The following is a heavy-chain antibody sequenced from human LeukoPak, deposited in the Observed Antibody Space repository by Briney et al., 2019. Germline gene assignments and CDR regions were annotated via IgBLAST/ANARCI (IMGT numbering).Heavy chain of an antibody. CDR2: IYYSGTT. CDR3: ARFSSHDWYFDL. Sequence: SETLSLTCSVSGGSISNYYWSWVRQPPGKALEWIGYIYYSGTTNYNPSLKSRVTMSVDTSKNQFSLKLSSVTAADTAVYYCARFSSHDWYFDLWGRGALVTVSS. V-gene: IGHV4-59*08. J-gene: IGHJ2*01. CDR1: GGSISNYY.